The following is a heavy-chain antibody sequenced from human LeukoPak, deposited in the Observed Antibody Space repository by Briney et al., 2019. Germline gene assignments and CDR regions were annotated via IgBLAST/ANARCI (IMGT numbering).Heavy chain of an antibody. V-gene: IGHV3-48*01. CDR3: VRPPVFPGRQKTPHY. Sequence: GGSLRLSCAASGFTFSSFPMNWVRQAPGKGLEWLSYISAPTTIFYTDSVKGRFTISRDNAKNSLFLQMDSLTAEDTAVYYCVRPPVFPGRQKTPHYGAQGPLVPVPP. CDR1: GFTFSSFP. D-gene: IGHD6-6*01. J-gene: IGHJ4*02. CDR2: ISAPTTI.